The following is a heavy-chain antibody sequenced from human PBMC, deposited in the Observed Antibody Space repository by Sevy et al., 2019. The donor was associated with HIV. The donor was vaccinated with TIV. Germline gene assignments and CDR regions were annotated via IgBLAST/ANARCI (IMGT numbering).Heavy chain of an antibody. CDR2: ISSSGTTI. J-gene: IGHJ5*02. CDR1: GFTFSSYE. D-gene: IGHD3-22*01. CDR3: ARVDANYDKGFDP. Sequence: GGSLRLSCEASGFTFSSYEMNWVRQAPGKGLVWVSYISSSGTTIKYADSVKGRFTISSDNAKNSLYMQMNSLRAEDTAVYYCARVDANYDKGFDPWGQGTLVTVSS. V-gene: IGHV3-48*03.